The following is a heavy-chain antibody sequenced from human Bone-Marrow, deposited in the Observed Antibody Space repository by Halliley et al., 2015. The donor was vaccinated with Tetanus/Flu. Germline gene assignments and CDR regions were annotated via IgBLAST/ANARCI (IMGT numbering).Heavy chain of an antibody. J-gene: IGHJ4*02. V-gene: IGHV3-30*18. CDR1: GFTFSNYG. D-gene: IGHD3-10*01. Sequence: SLRLSCAASGFTFSNYGMHWVRQAPGKGLEWVAIMSFDGSNKNYADSVKGRFTISRDNSKNTVYLQVDSLRAEDTAVYYCAKGGDGSISIDYWGQGTLVTVPS. CDR3: AKGGDGSISIDY. CDR2: MSFDGSNK.